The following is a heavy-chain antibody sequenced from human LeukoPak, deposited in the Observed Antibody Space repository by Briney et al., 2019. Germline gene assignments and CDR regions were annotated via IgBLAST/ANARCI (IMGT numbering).Heavy chain of an antibody. J-gene: IGHJ6*02. V-gene: IGHV1-69*04. D-gene: IGHD2-2*01. CDR3: ATGASTAMRGLDV. Sequence: ASVKVSCKASGGTFSSYAISWVRQAPGQGLEWMGRIIPILGIANYAQKFQGRVTITADKSTSTAYMELSSLRSEDTAVYYCATGASTAMRGLDVWGQGTTVTVSS. CDR2: IIPILGIA. CDR1: GGTFSSYA.